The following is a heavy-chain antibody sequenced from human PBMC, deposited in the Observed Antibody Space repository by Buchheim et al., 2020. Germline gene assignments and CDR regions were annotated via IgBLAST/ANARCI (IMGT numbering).Heavy chain of an antibody. CDR2: IYTSGST. Sequence: QVQLQESGPGLVEPSGTLSLTCAVSGVSISSSNWWSWVRQPPGEGLEWIGRIYTSGSTNYNPSLKSRVTMSVDTSKNQFSLKLSSVTAADTAVYYCARDLRFLEWLPSYGMDVWGQGTT. CDR3: ARDLRFLEWLPSYGMDV. J-gene: IGHJ6*02. D-gene: IGHD3-3*01. V-gene: IGHV4-4*02. CDR1: GVSISSSNW.